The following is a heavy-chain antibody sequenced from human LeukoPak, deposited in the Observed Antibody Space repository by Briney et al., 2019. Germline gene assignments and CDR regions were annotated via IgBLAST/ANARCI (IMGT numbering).Heavy chain of an antibody. CDR1: GFTFSRYS. V-gene: IGHV3-21*01. CDR2: ITGSSSHV. CDR3: ARGSGRAYYFDY. D-gene: IGHD3-10*01. J-gene: IGHJ4*02. Sequence: PGGSLRLSCAASGFTFSRYSMSWVRQAPGTGLEWVSSITGSSSHVFYADSVKGRFTISRDNAKNTLYLQMGSLRAEDMAVYYCARGSGRAYYFDYWGQGTLVTVSS.